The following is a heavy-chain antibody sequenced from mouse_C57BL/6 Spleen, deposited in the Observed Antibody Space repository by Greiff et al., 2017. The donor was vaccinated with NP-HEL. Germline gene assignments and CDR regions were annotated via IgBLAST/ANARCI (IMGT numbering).Heavy chain of an antibody. Sequence: VQLQQSGAELVRPGASVTLSCKASGYTFTDYEMHWVKQTPVHGLEWIGAIDPETGGTAYNQKFKGKAILTADKSSSTAYMELRSLTSEDSAVYYCTRPDYSNYGYFDVWGTRTTVTVSS. D-gene: IGHD2-5*01. CDR2: IDPETGGT. CDR3: TRPDYSNYGYFDV. V-gene: IGHV1-15*01. CDR1: GYTFTDYE. J-gene: IGHJ1*03.